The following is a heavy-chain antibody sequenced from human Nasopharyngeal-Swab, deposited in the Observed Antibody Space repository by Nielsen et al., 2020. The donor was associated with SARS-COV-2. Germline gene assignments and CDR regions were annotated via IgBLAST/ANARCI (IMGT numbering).Heavy chain of an antibody. CDR3: AREWQSGPAAGNWFDP. V-gene: IGHV1-18*01. J-gene: IGHJ5*02. D-gene: IGHD2-2*01. CDR1: GYTFSNYG. Sequence: ASVKVSCKASGYTFSNYGISWVRQAPGQGLEWMGWISGYGDKTGYAQKVQGRITMTTDRSTSTAYMELRSLRSDDTAVYYCAREWQSGPAAGNWFDPWGQGTLVTVSS. CDR2: ISGYGDKT.